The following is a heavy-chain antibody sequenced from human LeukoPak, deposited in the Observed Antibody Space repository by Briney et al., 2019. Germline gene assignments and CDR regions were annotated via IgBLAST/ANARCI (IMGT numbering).Heavy chain of an antibody. Sequence: GGSLGLFRAASGFTFSIHCMDLVRQAPSKGVEGVAFLRDGGSNKYYADSVKGRFTISRDNSKNTLYLQMNSLRAEDTAVYYCAKDMALRLTTVGDFDYWGQGTLVTVSS. V-gene: IGHV3-30*02. CDR2: LRDGGSNK. CDR1: GFTFSIHC. CDR3: AKDMALRLTTVGDFDY. D-gene: IGHD4-23*01. J-gene: IGHJ4*02.